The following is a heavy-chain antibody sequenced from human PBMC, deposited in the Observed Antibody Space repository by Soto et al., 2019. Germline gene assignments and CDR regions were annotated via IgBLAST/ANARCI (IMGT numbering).Heavy chain of an antibody. V-gene: IGHV4-39*01. Sequence: QLQLQESGPGLVKPSETLSLTCTVSGGSISSSSYYWGWIRQPPGKGLEWIGSIYYSGSTYYNPSLKSRVTISVDTSKNQFSLKLSSVTAADTAVYYCARRATMVRGLWYGMDVWGQGTTVTVSS. CDR1: GGSISSSSYY. CDR2: IYYSGST. CDR3: ARRATMVRGLWYGMDV. D-gene: IGHD3-10*01. J-gene: IGHJ6*02.